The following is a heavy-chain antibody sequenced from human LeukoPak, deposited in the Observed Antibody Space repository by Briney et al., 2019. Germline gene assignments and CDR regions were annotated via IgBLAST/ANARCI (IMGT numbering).Heavy chain of an antibody. Sequence: PGGPLRLPCAASGFTFSSYSMNWVRQAPGKGLEWVSSISSSSSYIYYADSVKGRFTISRDNAKNSLYLQMNSLRAEDTAVYYCARDGGVGRIAVAGTFDYWGQGTLVTVSS. CDR3: ARDGGVGRIAVAGTFDY. V-gene: IGHV3-21*01. J-gene: IGHJ4*02. D-gene: IGHD6-19*01. CDR2: ISSSSSYI. CDR1: GFTFSSYS.